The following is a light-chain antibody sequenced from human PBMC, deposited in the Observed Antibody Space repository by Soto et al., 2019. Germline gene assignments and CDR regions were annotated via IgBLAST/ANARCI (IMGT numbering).Light chain of an antibody. CDR1: NSNIGSNN. CDR2: NKS. V-gene: IGLV1-44*01. J-gene: IGLJ3*02. CDR3: ASWDDTMNGWV. Sequence: QSVLTQPASASGTPGQRITISCSGSNSNIGSNNVNWYQQLPGTAPRVLIYNKSQRPSGVPDRFSGSKSGTSASLAISGLQAEDEADYYCASWDDTMNGWVFGGGTQLTVL.